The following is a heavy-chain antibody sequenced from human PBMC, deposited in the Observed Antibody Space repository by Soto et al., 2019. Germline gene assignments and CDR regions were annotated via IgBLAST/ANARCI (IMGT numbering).Heavy chain of an antibody. CDR3: ARESLIVGATPFVPPDY. J-gene: IGHJ4*02. Sequence: GGSLRLSCAASGFTFSSYSMNWVRQAPGKGLEWVSYISSSSTIYYADSVKGRFTISRDNAKNSLYLQMNSLRDEDTAVYYCARESLIVGATPFVPPDYWGQGTLVTVSS. D-gene: IGHD1-26*01. CDR1: GFTFSSYS. V-gene: IGHV3-48*02. CDR2: ISSSSTI.